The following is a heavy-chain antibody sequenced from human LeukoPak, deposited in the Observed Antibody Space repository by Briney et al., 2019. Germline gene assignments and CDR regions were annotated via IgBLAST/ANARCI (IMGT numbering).Heavy chain of an antibody. V-gene: IGHV4-4*07. CDR2: IYASGST. D-gene: IGHD6-19*01. CDR1: GDSFSRYY. CDR3: ARRDQTTGWSFDY. J-gene: IGHJ4*02. Sequence: SETLSLTCVVSGDSFSRYYWSWIRQPAGKGLEWIGQIYASGSTIYNPSLASRVTLSIDTSQKQFSLKVRSVTAADTAVYYCARRDQTTGWSFDYWGQGSQVIVSS.